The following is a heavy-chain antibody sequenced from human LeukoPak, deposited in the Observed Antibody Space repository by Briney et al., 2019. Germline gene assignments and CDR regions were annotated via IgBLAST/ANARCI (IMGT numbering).Heavy chain of an antibody. CDR1: GYTFTTSW. V-gene: IGHV5-51*01. D-gene: IGHD3-22*01. J-gene: IGHJ4*02. CDR3: ARLDSGGYYFVPY. Sequence: GESLKISCKVSGYTFTTSWIGWVRQMPGKGLEWMGIIYPGDSDTRYSPSLQGQVTISADKSISTAYLQWSSLRASDTAMYYCARLDSGGYYFVPYWGQGTLVTVSS. CDR2: IYPGDSDT.